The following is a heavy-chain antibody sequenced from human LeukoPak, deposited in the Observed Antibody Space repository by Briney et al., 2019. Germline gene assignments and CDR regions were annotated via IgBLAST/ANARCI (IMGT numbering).Heavy chain of an antibody. CDR1: GFTFSSYG. Sequence: GGSLRLSCAASGFTFSSYGMHWVRQAPGKGLGWVAVISYDGSNKYYADSVKGRFTISRDNSKNTLYLQMNSLRAEDTAVYYCAKGSSSLDYYGMDVWGQGTTVTVSS. CDR2: ISYDGSNK. J-gene: IGHJ6*02. D-gene: IGHD6-13*01. CDR3: AKGSSSLDYYGMDV. V-gene: IGHV3-30*18.